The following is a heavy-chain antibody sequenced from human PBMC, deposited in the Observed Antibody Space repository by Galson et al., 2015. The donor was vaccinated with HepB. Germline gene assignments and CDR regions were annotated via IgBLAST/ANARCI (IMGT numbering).Heavy chain of an antibody. CDR2: ISANRGNK. Sequence: SVKVSCKASGYTFTTNGISWVRQAPGQGLEWMGWISANRGNKKYAQNLQGRVTLTRDTSTSTAYLDLRSLRSDDTAAYYCARDRDYRFDYWGQGTLVTVSS. V-gene: IGHV1-18*04. J-gene: IGHJ4*02. CDR3: ARDRDYRFDY. D-gene: IGHD4/OR15-4a*01. CDR1: GYTFTTNG.